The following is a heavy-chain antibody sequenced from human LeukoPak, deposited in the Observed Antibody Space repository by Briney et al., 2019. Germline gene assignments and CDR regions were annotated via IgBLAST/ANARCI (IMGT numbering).Heavy chain of an antibody. CDR3: ARDRHPNSSGYFARYNWFDP. V-gene: IGHV4-31*11. J-gene: IGHJ5*02. Sequence: PSETLSLTCAVYGGSFSGYYWSWIRQHPGKGLEWIGYIYYSGSTYYNPSLKSRVTISVDTSKNQFSLKLSSVTAADTAVYYCARDRHPNSSGYFARYNWFDPWGQGTLVTVSS. CDR2: IYYSGST. D-gene: IGHD3-22*01. CDR1: GGSFSGYY.